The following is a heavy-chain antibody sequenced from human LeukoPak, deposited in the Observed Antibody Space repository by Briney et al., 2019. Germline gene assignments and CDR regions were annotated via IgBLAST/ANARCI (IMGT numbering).Heavy chain of an antibody. CDR2: IYYSGST. V-gene: IGHV4-39*07. Sequence: SETLSLTCTVSGGSISSSSYYWGWIRQPPGKGLEWIGSIYYSGSTYYNPSLKSRVTISVDTSKNQFSLKLSSVTAADTAVYYCARDNRDIVVVTATRWFDPWGQGTLVTVSS. CDR3: ARDNRDIVVVTATRWFDP. J-gene: IGHJ5*02. D-gene: IGHD2-21*02. CDR1: GGSISSSSYY.